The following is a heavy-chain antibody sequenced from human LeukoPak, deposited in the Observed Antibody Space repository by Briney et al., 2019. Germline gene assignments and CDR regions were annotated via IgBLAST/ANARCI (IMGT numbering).Heavy chain of an antibody. J-gene: IGHJ4*02. V-gene: IGHV4-39*01. D-gene: IGHD3-16*02. CDR3: ARGRRITFGGIIVPFDY. CDR1: GGSISSSTYY. Sequence: PSETLSLTCTVSGGSISSSTYYWGWIRQPPGKGLEWLVSIYYSGNTYHNPSLKSRLTISVDTSKNQFSLKLSSVTAADTAVYYCARGRRITFGGIIVPFDYWGQGTVVTVSS. CDR2: IYYSGNT.